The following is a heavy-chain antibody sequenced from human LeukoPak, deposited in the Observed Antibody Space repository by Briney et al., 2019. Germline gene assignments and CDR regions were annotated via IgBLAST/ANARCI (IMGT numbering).Heavy chain of an antibody. Sequence: GGSLRLSCAASGFTFSSYEMNWVRQAPGKGLEWVSYISSSGSTIYYADSVKGRFTISRDNAKNSLYLQMHSLRAEDTAVYYCGRGQAASFDYWGQGTLVTVSS. V-gene: IGHV3-48*03. J-gene: IGHJ4*02. CDR3: GRGQAASFDY. CDR1: GFTFSSYE. D-gene: IGHD2-15*01. CDR2: ISSSGSTI.